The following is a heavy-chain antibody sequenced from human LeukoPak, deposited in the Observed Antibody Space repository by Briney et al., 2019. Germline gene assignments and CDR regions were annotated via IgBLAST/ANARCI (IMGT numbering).Heavy chain of an antibody. J-gene: IGHJ4*02. CDR2: IKQDGSEK. Sequence: GGSLRLPCVGSGFSFSNFWMTWVRQAPGKGLEWVANIKQDGSEKYYVDSVKGRFTISRDNAKNSVFLQMNSLRAEDTAVYYCARADYYDSSGPEGNYWGQGTLVTVSS. CDR3: ARADYYDSSGPEGNY. D-gene: IGHD3-22*01. CDR1: GFSFSNFW. V-gene: IGHV3-7*01.